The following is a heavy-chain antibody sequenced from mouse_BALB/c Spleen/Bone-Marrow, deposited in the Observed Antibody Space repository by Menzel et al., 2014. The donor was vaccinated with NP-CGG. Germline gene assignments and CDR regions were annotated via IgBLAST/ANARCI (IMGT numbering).Heavy chain of an antibody. CDR3: ARGGYYYGPYYYAMDH. V-gene: IGHV1-7*01. Sequence: VQLQQSGAELAKPGASVKMSCKASGYTFTSYWMHWVKQRPGQGLEWIGYISPSSGYTDYNQKFKDKATLTADKSSSTAYMQLSSLTSEDSAVYYCARGGYYYGPYYYAMDHWGQGTSVTVSS. D-gene: IGHD1-1*01. CDR2: ISPSSGYT. J-gene: IGHJ4*01. CDR1: GYTFTSYW.